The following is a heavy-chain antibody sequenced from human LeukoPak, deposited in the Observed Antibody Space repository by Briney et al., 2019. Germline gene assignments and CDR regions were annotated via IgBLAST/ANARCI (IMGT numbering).Heavy chain of an antibody. Sequence: GGSLRLSCAASGFTFSSYAMSWVRQAPGKGLEWVSAISGSGGSTYYADSVKGRFTISRDNSKNTLYLQMNSLRAEDTALYYRANVYYDSSGYHLGGDYWGQGTLVTVSS. J-gene: IGHJ4*02. CDR3: ANVYYDSSGYHLGGDY. CDR1: GFTFSSYA. CDR2: ISGSGGST. V-gene: IGHV3-23*01. D-gene: IGHD3-22*01.